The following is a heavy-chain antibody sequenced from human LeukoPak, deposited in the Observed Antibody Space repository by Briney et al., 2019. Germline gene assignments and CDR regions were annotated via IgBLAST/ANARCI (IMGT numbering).Heavy chain of an antibody. CDR2: INPSGGST. CDR3: ARARYDSSGYYYEVDY. V-gene: IGHV1-46*01. D-gene: IGHD3-22*01. J-gene: IGHJ4*02. Sequence: VASVKVSRKASGYTFTSYYMHWVRQAPGQGLEWMGIINPSGGSTSYAQKFQGRVTMTRDTSTSTVYMELSSLRSEDTAVYYCARARYDSSGYYYEVDYWGQGTLVTVSP. CDR1: GYTFTSYY.